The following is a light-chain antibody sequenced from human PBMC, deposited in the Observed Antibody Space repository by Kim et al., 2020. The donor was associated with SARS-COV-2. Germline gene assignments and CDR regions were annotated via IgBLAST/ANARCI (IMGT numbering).Light chain of an antibody. V-gene: IGKV3-20*01. J-gene: IGKJ2*01. CDR3: QQYGSSPYT. Sequence: WSPGESATLSCRASQSVSSSYLAGYQQKPGQAPRLLIYGASSRATGIPDRFSGSGSGTDFTLTISRLEPEDFAVYYCQQYGSSPYTVGQGTKLEI. CDR2: GAS. CDR1: QSVSSSY.